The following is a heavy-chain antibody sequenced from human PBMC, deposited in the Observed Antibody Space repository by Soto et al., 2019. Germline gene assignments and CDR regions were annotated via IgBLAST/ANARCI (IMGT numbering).Heavy chain of an antibody. J-gene: IGHJ4*02. D-gene: IGHD3-16*02. CDR1: GFTFSYYG. Sequence: QVQLVESGGGVVQPGRSLRLSCAASGFTFSYYGMHWVRQAPGKGLEWVAMISYDGSDQYYADSVRGRFTISRDNSKNTLHLQMNGLRGDDTAVYYCAKALGELSPESYDYWGQGTLITVSS. V-gene: IGHV3-30*18. CDR2: ISYDGSDQ. CDR3: AKALGELSPESYDY.